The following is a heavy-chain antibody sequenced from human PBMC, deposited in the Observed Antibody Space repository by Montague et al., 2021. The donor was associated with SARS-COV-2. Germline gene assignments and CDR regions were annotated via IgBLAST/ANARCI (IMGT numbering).Heavy chain of an antibody. CDR1: GGSISSYY. Sequence: SETLSLTCTVPGGSISSYYWSWIRQPPGKGLEWIGYIYYSGSTNYNPSLKSRVTISVDKSKNQFSLKLSSVTAADPAVYYCAREVGDCSSTSCYRARWGYYYGMDVWGQGTTVTVSS. CDR2: IYYSGST. V-gene: IGHV4-59*12. D-gene: IGHD2-2*01. J-gene: IGHJ6*02. CDR3: AREVGDCSSTSCYRARWGYYYGMDV.